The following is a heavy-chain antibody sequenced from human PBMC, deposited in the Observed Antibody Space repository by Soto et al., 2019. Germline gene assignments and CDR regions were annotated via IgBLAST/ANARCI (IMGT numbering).Heavy chain of an antibody. Sequence: PGESLKISCKGSGYNFASYWIGWVRQMPGKGLEWMGVIYPGDSDNRDSPSCQGQVTISADKSISTAYLQWSSLKASDTAMYYCASRPSAGWPNYYYYYGMDVWGPGNPGHRLL. CDR3: ASRPSAGWPNYYYYYGMDV. CDR1: GYNFASYW. D-gene: IGHD3-10*01. CDR2: IYPGDSDN. V-gene: IGHV5-51*01. J-gene: IGHJ6*02.